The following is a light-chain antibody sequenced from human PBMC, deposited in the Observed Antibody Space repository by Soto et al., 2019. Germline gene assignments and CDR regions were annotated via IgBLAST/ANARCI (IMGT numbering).Light chain of an antibody. CDR1: QSVSSY. J-gene: IGKJ2*01. Sequence: EIVLTQSPATLSLSPGESATLSCRASQSVSSYLAWYQHKPGLAPRLLIYDVSNRPTGVPARFSGSGSGTAFTLTISSLEPEDFAVYYCQHRSNWPPYTFGQGTKLEIK. CDR2: DVS. V-gene: IGKV3-11*01. CDR3: QHRSNWPPYT.